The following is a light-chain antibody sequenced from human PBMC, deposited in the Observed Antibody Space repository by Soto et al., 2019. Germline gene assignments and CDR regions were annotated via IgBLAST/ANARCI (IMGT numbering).Light chain of an antibody. Sequence: DIVMTQSPDSLAVSLGERATINCKSSQSVLYSSNNKNYLAWYQQKPGQSPKLLIYWASTRESGVPDRFSGSGSGTYFTLTISSLQAEDVAVYYCQQYYSTPHTFGQGTKLEIK. CDR1: QSVLYSSNNKNY. CDR3: QQYYSTPHT. CDR2: WAS. V-gene: IGKV4-1*01. J-gene: IGKJ2*01.